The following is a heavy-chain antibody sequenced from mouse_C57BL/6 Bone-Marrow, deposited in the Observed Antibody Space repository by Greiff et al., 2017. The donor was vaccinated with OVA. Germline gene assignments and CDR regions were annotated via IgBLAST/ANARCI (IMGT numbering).Heavy chain of an antibody. Sequence: EVKVVESGGGLVKPGGSLKLSCAASGFTFSSYAMSWVRQTPEKRLEWVATISDGGSYTYYPDNVKGRFTISRDNAKNNLYLQMSHLKSEDTAMYYCASGDYDAPSYWGQGTLVTVSA. D-gene: IGHD2-4*01. J-gene: IGHJ3*01. CDR1: GFTFSSYA. CDR2: ISDGGSYT. CDR3: ASGDYDAPSY. V-gene: IGHV5-4*03.